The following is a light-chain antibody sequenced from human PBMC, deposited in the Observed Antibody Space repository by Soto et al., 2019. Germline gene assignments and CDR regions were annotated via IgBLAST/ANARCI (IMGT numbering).Light chain of an antibody. CDR2: LEGSGSY. CDR3: EAWDSKTQNWV. CDR1: SGHSSYI. V-gene: IGLV4-60*02. Sequence: QLVLTQSSSASASLGSSVKLTCTLSSGHSSYIIAWHQQQPGKAPRYLMKLEGSGSYNKGSGVPDRFSGSSSGADRYLTISNHQLEGEADYYCEAWDSKTQNWVFGGGAKFTVL. J-gene: IGLJ3*02.